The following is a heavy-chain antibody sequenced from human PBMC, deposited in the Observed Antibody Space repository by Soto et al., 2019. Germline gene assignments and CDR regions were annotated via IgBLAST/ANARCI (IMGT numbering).Heavy chain of an antibody. CDR3: ARGGGSGPGGVTPTGPP. CDR1: GYTFTSYD. D-gene: IGHD2-15*01. CDR2: MNPNSGNT. J-gene: IGHJ5*02. Sequence: ASVKVSCKASGYTFTSYDINWVRQATGQGLEWMGWMNPNSGNTGYAQKFQGRVTMTRNTSISTAYMELSSLRSEDTAVYYCARGGGSGPGGVTPTGPPWGQGTLVTVSS. V-gene: IGHV1-8*01.